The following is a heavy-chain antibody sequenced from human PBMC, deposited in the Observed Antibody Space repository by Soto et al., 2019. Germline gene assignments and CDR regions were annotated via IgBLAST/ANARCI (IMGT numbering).Heavy chain of an antibody. CDR1: GFTFSSYG. J-gene: IGHJ5*02. CDR3: ARDGVAVAALRSWFDP. D-gene: IGHD6-19*01. CDR2: IWYDGSNK. V-gene: IGHV3-33*01. Sequence: GGSLRLSCAASGFTFSSYGMHWVRQAPGKGLEWVAVIWYDGSNKYYADSVKGRFTISRDNSKNTLYLQMNSLRAEDTAVYYCARDGVAVAALRSWFDPWGQGTLVTVSS.